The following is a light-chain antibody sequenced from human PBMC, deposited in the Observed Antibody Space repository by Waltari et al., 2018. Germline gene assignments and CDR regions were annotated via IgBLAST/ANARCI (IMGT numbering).Light chain of an antibody. CDR3: ASWDYSLNGVL. J-gene: IGLJ3*02. CDR2: SNT. V-gene: IGLV1-44*01. CDR1: NSNIGSHI. Sequence: QSVLTQPPSASGTPGQRVTISCSGSNSNIGSHIVNRYQQLPGTAPKLLIYSNTQRPSGVPDRFSGSKSGTSASLAISGLQSEDEADYYCASWDYSLNGVLYGGGTKLTVL.